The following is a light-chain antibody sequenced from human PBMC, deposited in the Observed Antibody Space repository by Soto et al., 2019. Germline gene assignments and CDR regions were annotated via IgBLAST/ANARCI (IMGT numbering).Light chain of an antibody. V-gene: IGLV4-69*01. J-gene: IGLJ2*01. Sequence: QLVLTQSPSASAYLGASVKLTCTLSSGHNNYAIAWHQQQPEKGPRYLMKLNSDGSHSKGDGIPDRFSGSSSGTERHLTISSLQSEDEADYYCQTWGTAIHDVVFGGGTKLTVL. CDR3: QTWGTAIHDVV. CDR1: SGHNNYA. CDR2: LNSDGSH.